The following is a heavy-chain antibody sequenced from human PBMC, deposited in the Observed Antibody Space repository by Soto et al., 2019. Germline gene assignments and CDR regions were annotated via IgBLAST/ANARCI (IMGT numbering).Heavy chain of an antibody. CDR1: GGSISSNNW. CDR2: IHHSGST. D-gene: IGHD2-2*01. Sequence: LSLTCAVSGGSISSNNWWSWVRQPPGRGLELIGEIHHSGSTNYNPSLKSRVIISRDTSKNQISLNMNSVTAADTAVYYCARMPYSYYAMDVWGQGTTVTVSS. J-gene: IGHJ6*02. V-gene: IGHV4-4*02. CDR3: ARMPYSYYAMDV.